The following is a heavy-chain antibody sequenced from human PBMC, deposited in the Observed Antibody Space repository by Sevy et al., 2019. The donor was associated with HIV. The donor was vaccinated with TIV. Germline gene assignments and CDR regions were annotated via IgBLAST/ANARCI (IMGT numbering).Heavy chain of an antibody. CDR2: IYSDGTT. J-gene: IGHJ4*02. D-gene: IGHD6-6*01. CDR3: VGADRPNQGDF. CDR1: GFTVSRNF. V-gene: IGHV3-53*01. Sequence: GGSLRLSCAASGFTVSRNFMSWIRQAPVKGLEWVSIIYSDGTTFYADSVKGRFTISRDNSRNTQYLQMNTLRAEDTAVYYCVGADRPNQGDFWGQGTLVTVSS.